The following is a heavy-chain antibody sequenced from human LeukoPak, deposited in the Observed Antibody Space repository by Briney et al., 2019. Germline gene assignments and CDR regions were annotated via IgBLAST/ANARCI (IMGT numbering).Heavy chain of an antibody. J-gene: IGHJ4*02. CDR1: GGSVTSGDYY. Sequence: SETLSLTCFVSGGSVTSGDYYWSWVRQPPGRGLERIGYIYYSGNTNYNSSLKSRVSVSVDTSKNQFSLKLTSVTDADTAVYYCARHGSDGFDYWGQGTVVTVSS. V-gene: IGHV4-30-4*01. D-gene: IGHD2-21*02. CDR3: ARHGSDGFDY. CDR2: IYYSGNT.